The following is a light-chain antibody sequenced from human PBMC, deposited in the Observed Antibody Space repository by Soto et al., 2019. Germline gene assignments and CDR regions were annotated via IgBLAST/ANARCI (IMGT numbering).Light chain of an antibody. CDR3: QQYSSSPIT. CDR2: GAS. V-gene: IGKV3-20*01. CDR1: QRVNSNY. J-gene: IGKJ5*01. Sequence: ELVLTQSPGTLSLSPGERATLSCRASQRVNSNYLAWYQQRPGQPPRLLISGASSRATDTPDRFSGSGSGTDFTLTIAGLEPADSAVYYCQQYSSSPITFGQGTRLEIK.